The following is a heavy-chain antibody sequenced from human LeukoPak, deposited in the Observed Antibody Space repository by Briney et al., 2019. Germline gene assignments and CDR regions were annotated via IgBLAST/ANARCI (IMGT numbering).Heavy chain of an antibody. J-gene: IGHJ4*02. CDR2: IYHSGST. CDR1: GGSISSGGYS. D-gene: IGHD6-19*01. V-gene: IGHV4-30-2*01. Sequence: PSETLSLTCAVSGGSISSGGYSWSWIRQPPGKGLEWIGYIYHSGSTYYNPSLKSRVTISVDTSKNQFSLKLSSVTAADTAVYYCAGSGSRHYYFDYWGQGTLVTVSS. CDR3: AGSGSRHYYFDY.